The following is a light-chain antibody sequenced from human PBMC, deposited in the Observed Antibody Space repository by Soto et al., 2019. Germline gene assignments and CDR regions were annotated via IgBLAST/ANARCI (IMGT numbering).Light chain of an antibody. CDR2: AAS. CDR1: QSISSC. V-gene: IGKV1-39*01. Sequence: DIQMTQSPSSLYASVGDRVTITCRASQSISSCLNWYQQKPGKAPKLLIYAASSLQSGVPARFSGSGSGTDFTLTISSLQPEEFATYYCQQSYSTRLTFGGGTKVEIK. J-gene: IGKJ4*01. CDR3: QQSYSTRLT.